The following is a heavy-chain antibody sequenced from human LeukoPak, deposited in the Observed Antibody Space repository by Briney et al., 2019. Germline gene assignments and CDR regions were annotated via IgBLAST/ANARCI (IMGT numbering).Heavy chain of an antibody. Sequence: GGSLRLSCAASGFTFSSYGMHWVRQAPGKGLEWVAVIWYDGSNKYYADSVKGRFTISRDNSKNTLYLQMNSLRAEDTAVYYCAKDEGSGSYPYYFDYWGQGTLVTVSS. D-gene: IGHD3-10*01. CDR1: GFTFSSYG. J-gene: IGHJ4*02. CDR3: AKDEGSGSYPYYFDY. CDR2: IWYDGSNK. V-gene: IGHV3-33*06.